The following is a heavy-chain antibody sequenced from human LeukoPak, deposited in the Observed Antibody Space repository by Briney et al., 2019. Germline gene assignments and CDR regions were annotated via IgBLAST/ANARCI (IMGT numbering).Heavy chain of an antibody. CDR1: GGSISSYY. CDR3: ARSGSYYSYWFDP. J-gene: IGHJ5*02. CDR2: IYYSGST. D-gene: IGHD1-26*01. Sequence: SETLSLTCTVSGGSISSYYWSWIRQPPGKGLEWIGYIYYSGSTNYNPSLKSRVTISVDTSKNQFSLKLSSVTAADTAVYYCARSGSYYSYWFDPWGQGTLVTVSS. V-gene: IGHV4-59*08.